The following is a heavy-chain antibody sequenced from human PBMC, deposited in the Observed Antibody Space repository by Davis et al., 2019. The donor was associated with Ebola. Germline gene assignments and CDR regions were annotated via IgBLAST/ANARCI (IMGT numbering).Heavy chain of an antibody. CDR3: ARDLGGVIVKGDAFDI. CDR2: INPSGGST. D-gene: IGHD3-16*02. Sequence: ASVKVSCKASGYTFTSYYMHWVRQAPGQGLEWMGIINPSGGSTSYAQKFQGRVTMTRDTSTSTVYMELSSLRSEDTAVYYCARDLGGVIVKGDAFDIWGQGTMVTVSS. CDR1: GYTFTSYY. J-gene: IGHJ3*02. V-gene: IGHV1-46*01.